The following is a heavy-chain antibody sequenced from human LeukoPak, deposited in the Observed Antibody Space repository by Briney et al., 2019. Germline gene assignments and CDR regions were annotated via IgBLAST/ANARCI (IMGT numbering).Heavy chain of an antibody. D-gene: IGHD1-26*01. V-gene: IGHV3-43*02. Sequence: PGGSLRLSCEASGFTFDAYAMHWVRQAPGKGLEWVSLINKDGSATYYADSMKGRFTISRDNSKNSLYLQMNSLRSEDTALYYCATWAFYHSLDVWGQGTTVTVFS. CDR1: GFTFDAYA. J-gene: IGHJ6*02. CDR2: INKDGSAT. CDR3: ATWAFYHSLDV.